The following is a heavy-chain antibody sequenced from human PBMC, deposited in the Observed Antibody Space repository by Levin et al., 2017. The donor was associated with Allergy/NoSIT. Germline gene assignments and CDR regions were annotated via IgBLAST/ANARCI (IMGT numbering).Heavy chain of an antibody. CDR3: ARVSGDQYSSGYHDL. CDR1: GASIISNSYY. Sequence: SETLSLTCTVSGASIISNSYYWSWVRQHPVQGLEWIAYIYYGGRTYSNPSLRSRLAMSADTSNNRLSLNLTSVTAADSAMDYCARVSGDQYSSGYHDLWGRGTPGTVPS. CDR2: IYYGGRT. V-gene: IGHV4-31*03. J-gene: IGHJ2*01. D-gene: IGHD4-11*01.